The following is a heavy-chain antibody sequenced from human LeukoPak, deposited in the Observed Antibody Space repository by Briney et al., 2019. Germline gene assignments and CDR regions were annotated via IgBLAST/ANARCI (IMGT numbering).Heavy chain of an antibody. CDR1: GFTFSSYV. V-gene: IGHV3-23*01. J-gene: IGHJ4*02. D-gene: IGHD5-24*01. CDR2: ISGSGGST. Sequence: GGSLRLSCAVSGFTFSSYVMSWVRQAPGKGLEWVSAISGSGGSTYYADSVKGRFTISRDNSRNTVYLQMNSLRAEDTAVYYCAKDDRWLQFCCWGQGTLVTVSA. CDR3: AKDDRWLQFCC.